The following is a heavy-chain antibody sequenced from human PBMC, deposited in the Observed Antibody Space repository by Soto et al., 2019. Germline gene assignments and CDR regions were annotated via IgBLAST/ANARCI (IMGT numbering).Heavy chain of an antibody. D-gene: IGHD3-10*01. V-gene: IGHV3-33*01. CDR1: GFTFSNYG. CDR3: ARDDEYSGNGMDV. Sequence: QVLLVESGGGVVQPGRSLRLSCAASGFTFSNYGMHWVRQAPGKGLEWVAVILNDGSNRYHADSVKDRLTISRDNSKNTLYLQMNSLRAEYTAVYYCARDDEYSGNGMDVWGQGTTVTVS. CDR2: ILNDGSNR. J-gene: IGHJ6*02.